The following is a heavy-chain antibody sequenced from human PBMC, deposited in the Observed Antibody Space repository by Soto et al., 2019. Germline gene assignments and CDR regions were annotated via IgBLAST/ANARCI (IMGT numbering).Heavy chain of an antibody. CDR1: GGSISSSSYY. V-gene: IGHV4-39*01. CDR2: IYYSGSA. CDR3: ASYLVDIVATIASFFDY. D-gene: IGHD5-12*01. J-gene: IGHJ4*02. Sequence: SETLSLTCTVSGGSISSSSYYWGWIRQPPGKGLEWIGSIYYSGSAYYNPSLKSRVTISVDTSKNQFSLKLSSVTAADTAVYYCASYLVDIVATIASFFDYWGQGTLVTVSS.